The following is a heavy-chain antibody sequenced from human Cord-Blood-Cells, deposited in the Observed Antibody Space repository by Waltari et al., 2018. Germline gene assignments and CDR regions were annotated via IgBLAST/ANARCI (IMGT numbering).Heavy chain of an antibody. CDR1: GGSISSHY. Sequence: QVQLQESGPGLVKPSETLSLTCTVSGGSISSHYWSWIRQPPGKGLEWIGYIYYSGSTHYNPSRESRVTISVDTSKNQFSLKLSSVTAADTAVYYCARERSSGSYYFDYWGQGTLVTVSS. J-gene: IGHJ4*02. CDR2: IYYSGST. V-gene: IGHV4-59*11. CDR3: ARERSSGSYYFDY. D-gene: IGHD1-26*01.